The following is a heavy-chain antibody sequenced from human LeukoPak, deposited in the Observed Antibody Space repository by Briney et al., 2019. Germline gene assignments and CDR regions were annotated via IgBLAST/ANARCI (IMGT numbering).Heavy chain of an antibody. Sequence: SETLSLTCAVYGGSFSGYYWSWIRQPPGKGLEWIGEINLSGSTNYNPSLKSRVTISVDTSKNQFSLKLSSVTAADTAVYYCARDGGAALAAAYNYWGQGTLVTVSS. CDR2: INLSGST. CDR3: ARDGGAALAAAYNY. V-gene: IGHV4-34*01. D-gene: IGHD6-13*01. CDR1: GGSFSGYY. J-gene: IGHJ4*02.